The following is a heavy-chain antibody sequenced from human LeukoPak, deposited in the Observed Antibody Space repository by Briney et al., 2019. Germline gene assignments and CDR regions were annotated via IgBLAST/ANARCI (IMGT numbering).Heavy chain of an antibody. Sequence: GRSLRLSCAASGFTFSSYAMHWVRQAPGKGLEWVAVISYDGSNKYYADSVKGRFTISRDNSKNTLYLQMNSLRAEDTAVYYCANTGWFDYWGQGTLVTVSS. CDR2: ISYDGSNK. D-gene: IGHD1-14*01. CDR3: ANTGWFDY. J-gene: IGHJ4*02. CDR1: GFTFSSYA. V-gene: IGHV3-30*04.